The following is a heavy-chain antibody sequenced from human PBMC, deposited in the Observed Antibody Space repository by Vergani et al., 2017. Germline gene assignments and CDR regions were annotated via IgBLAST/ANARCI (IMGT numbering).Heavy chain of an antibody. J-gene: IGHJ4*02. CDR1: GFSIDNGYY. Sequence: QVQLQESCPGLVKPSETLSLTCAVSGFSIDNGYYWDWIRQPPGKGLEWIGIIYRTGRTHFNPSLKSRVTISVDTSNNHFSLRLNSLTAADTAVYYCARRSGIVYDIFSGTQYFFDFWGQGTLVTVSS. D-gene: IGHD3-9*01. V-gene: IGHV4-38-2*01. CDR2: IYRTGRT. CDR3: ARRSGIVYDIFSGTQYFFDF.